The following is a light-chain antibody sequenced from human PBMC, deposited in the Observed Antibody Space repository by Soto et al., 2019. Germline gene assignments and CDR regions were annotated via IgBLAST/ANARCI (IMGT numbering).Light chain of an antibody. CDR1: QSVSNRY. Sequence: EIVLTQSPGTLSLSPGERATLSCRASQSVSNRYLAWYQQKPGQAPRLLIYGASSRATGIPDRFSGSGSGTDFTLTISRLEPEDFAVYYCQQYGASPFTSCQGTKLEIK. CDR2: GAS. V-gene: IGKV3-20*01. J-gene: IGKJ2*01. CDR3: QQYGASPFT.